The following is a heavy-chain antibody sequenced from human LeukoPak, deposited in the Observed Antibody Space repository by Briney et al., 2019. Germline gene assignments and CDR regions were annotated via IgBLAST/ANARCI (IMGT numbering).Heavy chain of an antibody. CDR3: ARNSPDDYGDYYN. D-gene: IGHD4-17*01. CDR2: ISGSGGST. J-gene: IGHJ4*02. CDR1: GFTFSSYG. Sequence: GGSLRLSCAASGFTFSSYGMSWVRQAPGKGLEWVSAISGSGGSTYYADSVKGRFTISRDNSKNSLYLQMNSLRAEDTAVYYCARNSPDDYGDYYNWGQGTLVTVSS. V-gene: IGHV3-23*01.